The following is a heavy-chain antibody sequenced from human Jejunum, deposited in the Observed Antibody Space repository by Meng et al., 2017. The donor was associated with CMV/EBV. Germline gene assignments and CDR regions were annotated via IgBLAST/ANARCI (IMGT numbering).Heavy chain of an antibody. CDR2: ISSSSTYI. D-gene: IGHD5-12*01. Sequence: VQLVESGGGPVKPGESLRVFCAASGFTFSNSNMNWVRQDPGKGLEWVSSISSSSTYIYYADSVKGRFTISRDNAKNSLYLQMNSLRAEDTAVYYCARGYSGYAFGYWGQGTLVTVSS. V-gene: IGHV3-21*01. CDR3: ARGYSGYAFGY. J-gene: IGHJ4*02. CDR1: GFTFSNSN.